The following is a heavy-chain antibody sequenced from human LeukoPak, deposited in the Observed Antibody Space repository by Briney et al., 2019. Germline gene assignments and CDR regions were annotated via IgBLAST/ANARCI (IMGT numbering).Heavy chain of an antibody. CDR1: GYTFTNFY. Sequence: ASVKVSCKASGYTFTNFYLHWVRQAPGHGLVWMGIIYPSGGGSSYAQKFQGRVTMTRDTSTSTVYMDLSSLTSQDTAVYYCARAYSGYSIDFWGQGTLVTVSS. CDR2: IYPSGGGS. D-gene: IGHD3-22*01. V-gene: IGHV1-46*01. J-gene: IGHJ4*02. CDR3: ARAYSGYSIDF.